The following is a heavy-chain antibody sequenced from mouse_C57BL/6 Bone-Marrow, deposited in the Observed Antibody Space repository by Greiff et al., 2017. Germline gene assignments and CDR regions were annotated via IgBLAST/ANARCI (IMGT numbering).Heavy chain of an antibody. CDR3: ARWAIEGY. CDR1: GYAFSSSW. CDR2: IYPGDGDT. V-gene: IGHV1-82*01. Sequence: QVQLQQSGPELVKPGASVKLSCKASGYAFSSSWMNWVKQRPGKGLEWIGRIYPGDGDTNYNGKFKGKATLTADKSSSTAYMQLSSLTSEDSAVYFCARWAIEGYWGQGTTLTVSS. J-gene: IGHJ2*01.